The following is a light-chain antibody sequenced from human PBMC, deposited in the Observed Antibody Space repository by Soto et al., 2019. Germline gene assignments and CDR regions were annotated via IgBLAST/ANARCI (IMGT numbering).Light chain of an antibody. J-gene: IGKJ1*01. CDR3: QQYGSSPST. Sequence: EIVLTQSPATLSLSPGERATLSCRASQSISSSYLAWYQQRPGQAPRLLIFGASIRATGIPDRFSGSGSGTDFTLTISGLEPEDFAVYYCQQYGSSPSTFGQGTKV. CDR2: GAS. V-gene: IGKV3-20*01. CDR1: QSISSSY.